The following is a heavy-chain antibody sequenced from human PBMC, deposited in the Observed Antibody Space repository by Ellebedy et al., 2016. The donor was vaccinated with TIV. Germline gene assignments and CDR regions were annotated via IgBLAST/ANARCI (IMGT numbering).Heavy chain of an antibody. J-gene: IGHJ6*02. Sequence: AASVKVSCKASGYTFTSYAMHWVRQAPGQRLEWMGWISAYNGNTNYAQKLQGRVTMTTDTSTSTAYMELRSLRSDDTAVYYCAREFSGLWFGESLSGMDVWGQGTTVTVSS. V-gene: IGHV1-18*01. CDR1: GYTFTSYA. D-gene: IGHD3-10*01. CDR2: ISAYNGNT. CDR3: AREFSGLWFGESLSGMDV.